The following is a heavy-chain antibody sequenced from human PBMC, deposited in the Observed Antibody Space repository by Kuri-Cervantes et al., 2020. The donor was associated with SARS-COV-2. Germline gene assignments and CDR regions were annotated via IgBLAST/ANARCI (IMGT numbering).Heavy chain of an antibody. V-gene: IGHV1-24*01. J-gene: IGHJ5*02. CDR1: GYTFTGYY. CDR2: FDPEDGET. D-gene: IGHD2-15*01. CDR3: ATAPAVVAANWFDP. Sequence: ASVKVSCKASGYTFTGYYMHWVRQAPGKGLEWMGGFDPEDGETIYAQKFQGRVTMTEDTSTDTAYMELSSLRSEDTAVYYCATAPAVVAANWFDPWGQGTLVTVSS.